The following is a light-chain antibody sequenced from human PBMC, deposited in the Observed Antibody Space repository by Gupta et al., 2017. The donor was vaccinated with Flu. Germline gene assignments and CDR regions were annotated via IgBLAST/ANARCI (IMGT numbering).Light chain of an antibody. J-gene: IGKJ5*01. CDR1: QFISTN. CDR2: DSS. CDR3: QQYNNWPPIT. V-gene: IGKV3-15*01. Sequence: EIVMTQSPATLSVSPGETATLSCRASQFISTNLAWYQQRPGQAPRLLFYDSSTRATGIPARFSGSGSRTEFALTISSLQSEDFAVYYCQQYNNWPPITFGQGTRLEIK.